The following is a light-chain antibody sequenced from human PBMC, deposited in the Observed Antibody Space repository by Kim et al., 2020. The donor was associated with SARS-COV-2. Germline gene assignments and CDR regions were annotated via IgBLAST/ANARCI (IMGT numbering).Light chain of an antibody. Sequence: SYELTQPPSVSVSPGQTASITCSGDKLGDKYACWYQKKTGQSPVLVIYQDTKRPSGIPERFSGSNSGNTATLTISGTQAMAEADYYCQAWDSSTAVFGGG. V-gene: IGLV3-1*01. CDR3: QAWDSSTAV. CDR1: KLGDKY. CDR2: QDT. J-gene: IGLJ2*01.